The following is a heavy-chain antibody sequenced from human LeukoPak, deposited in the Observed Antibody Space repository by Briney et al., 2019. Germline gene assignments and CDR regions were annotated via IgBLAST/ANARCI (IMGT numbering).Heavy chain of an antibody. V-gene: IGHV4-34*01. D-gene: IGHD3-22*01. J-gene: IGHJ4*02. Sequence: SETLSLTCSVSGGSISSYYWSWIRQPPGKGLEWIGEINHSGSTNYNPSLKSRVTISVDTSKNQFSLIVSSVTAADTAVYYCARGAGNYYDSSGYPDQYYFDYWGQGTLVTVSS. CDR1: GGSISSYY. CDR3: ARGAGNYYDSSGYPDQYYFDY. CDR2: INHSGST.